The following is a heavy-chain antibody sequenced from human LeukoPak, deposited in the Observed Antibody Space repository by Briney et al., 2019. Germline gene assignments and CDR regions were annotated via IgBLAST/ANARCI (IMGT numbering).Heavy chain of an antibody. CDR3: ARMGGYYDILTGYYPPLYYFDY. Sequence: ASVKVSCKASGYTFTSYGISWVRQAPGQGLEWMGWISAYNGNTNYAQKRQGRVSMTTDTSTSTAYMELRSLGSDDTAVYYCARMGGYYDILTGYYPPLYYFDYWGQGTLVTVSS. CDR2: ISAYNGNT. V-gene: IGHV1-18*01. J-gene: IGHJ4*02. CDR1: GYTFTSYG. D-gene: IGHD3-9*01.